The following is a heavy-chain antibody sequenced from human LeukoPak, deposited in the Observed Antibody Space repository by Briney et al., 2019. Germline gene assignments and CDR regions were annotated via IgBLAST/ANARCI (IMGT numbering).Heavy chain of an antibody. Sequence: SETLSLTCTVSGGSISSYYWSWIRQPPGPGLEWIGYIYYSGSTNHNPSLKSRVTISVDTSKNQFSLKLSSVTAADTAVYYCARSGGVIVVGATGRAFDIWGQGTMVTVSS. CDR2: IYYSGST. V-gene: IGHV4-59*01. CDR3: ARSGGVIVVGATGRAFDI. J-gene: IGHJ3*02. CDR1: GGSISSYY. D-gene: IGHD1-26*01.